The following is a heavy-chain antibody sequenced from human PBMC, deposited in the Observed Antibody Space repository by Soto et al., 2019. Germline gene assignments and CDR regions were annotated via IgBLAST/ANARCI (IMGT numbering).Heavy chain of an antibody. Sequence: QVQLVQSGAEVKKPGSSVKVSCKASGGTFSSYAISWVRQAPGQGLEWMGGIIPIFGTAKYAQKFQGRVTITADESTSTAYMELRSLRSEDTAVYYCARVPEYYYDSSGYYLNWFDPWGQGTLVTVSS. CDR2: IIPIFGTA. J-gene: IGHJ5*02. D-gene: IGHD3-22*01. V-gene: IGHV1-69*01. CDR1: GGTFSSYA. CDR3: ARVPEYYYDSSGYYLNWFDP.